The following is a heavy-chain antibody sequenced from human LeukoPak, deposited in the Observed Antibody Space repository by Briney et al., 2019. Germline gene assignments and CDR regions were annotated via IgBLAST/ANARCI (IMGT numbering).Heavy chain of an antibody. Sequence: GGSLRLSCTASGFTFGTFWMTWVRQAPGKGLEWVANIKEDGNDKYYVDSVKGRITISRDNARKSLSPQMNSLRAEEPAVYYCASDVDTNYWGQGTLVTVSS. V-gene: IGHV3-7*03. CDR2: IKEDGNDK. CDR3: ASDVDTNY. D-gene: IGHD5-18*01. CDR1: GFTFGTFW. J-gene: IGHJ4*02.